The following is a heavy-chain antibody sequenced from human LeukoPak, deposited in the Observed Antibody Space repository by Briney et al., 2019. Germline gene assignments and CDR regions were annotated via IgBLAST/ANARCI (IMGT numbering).Heavy chain of an antibody. V-gene: IGHV3-21*01. CDR1: GFTFSSYS. CDR2: ISSSSSYV. Sequence: GGSLRLSCAASGFTFSSYSMNWVRQAPGKGLEWVSSISSSSSYVYYADSVKGRFTISRDNAKNSLYLQMNSLRAEDTAVYYCARDKGTTVTSPSGIGDYWGQGTLVTVSS. D-gene: IGHD4-17*01. J-gene: IGHJ4*02. CDR3: ARDKGTTVTSPSGIGDY.